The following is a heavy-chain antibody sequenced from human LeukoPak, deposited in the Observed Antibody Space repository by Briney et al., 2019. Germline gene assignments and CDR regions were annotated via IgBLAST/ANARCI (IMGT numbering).Heavy chain of an antibody. CDR1: GYTFINFG. J-gene: IGHJ4*02. V-gene: IGHV1-18*01. D-gene: IGHD3-16*01. CDR3: ARDYYDNGGDLKY. CDR2: ISAYNGNR. Sequence: ASVKVSCKTSGYTFINFGISWVRQAPGQGLEWMGWISAYNGNRDSVQKFQGRVTLTTDTSTSTAYMELRSLTSDDTAVYYCARDYYDNGGDLKYWGQGILVTVSS.